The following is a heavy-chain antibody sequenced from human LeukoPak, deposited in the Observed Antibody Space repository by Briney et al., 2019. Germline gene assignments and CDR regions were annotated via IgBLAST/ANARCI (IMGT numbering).Heavy chain of an antibody. Sequence: ASVKVSCKASGYTFTGYYMHWVRQAPGQGLEWMGRINPNSGGTNYAQKFQGRVTMTRDTSTSTAYMELSSLRSEYTARYYCGSYRCGGDCYLDYWGQGTLVTVSS. D-gene: IGHD2-21*02. J-gene: IGHJ4*02. V-gene: IGHV1-2*06. CDR3: GSYRCGGDCYLDY. CDR1: GYTFTGYY. CDR2: INPNSGGT.